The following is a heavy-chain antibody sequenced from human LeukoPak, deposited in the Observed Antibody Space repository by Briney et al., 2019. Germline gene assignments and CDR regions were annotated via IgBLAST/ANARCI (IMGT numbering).Heavy chain of an antibody. CDR3: ARVRLGRGGDDAFDV. V-gene: IGHV1-2*06. CDR1: GYTFTGYY. CDR2: MNPNSGGA. Sequence: ASVKVSCKASGYTFTGYYIHWVRQAPGQGPEWMGRMNPNSGGAHYALNFQGRVTMTRDTSISTAYMELTSLRSDDTAVYYCARVRLGRGGDDAFDVWGQGTMVTLSS. D-gene: IGHD3-10*01. J-gene: IGHJ3*01.